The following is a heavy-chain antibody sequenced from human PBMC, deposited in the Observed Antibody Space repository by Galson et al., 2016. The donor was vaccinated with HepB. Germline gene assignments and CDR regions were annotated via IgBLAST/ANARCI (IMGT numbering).Heavy chain of an antibody. V-gene: IGHV3-7*04. Sequence: SLRLSCAASGFTFSRYWMSWVRQAPGKGLEWVANMKEDGSGTYYVDSVKGRFTISRDNAKKAMYLQMNSLRVENTAVYYCARDPGNSQKIFDYWGQGTLVTVSS. D-gene: IGHD2/OR15-2a*01. CDR1: GFTFSRYW. CDR3: ARDPGNSQKIFDY. CDR2: MKEDGSGT. J-gene: IGHJ4*02.